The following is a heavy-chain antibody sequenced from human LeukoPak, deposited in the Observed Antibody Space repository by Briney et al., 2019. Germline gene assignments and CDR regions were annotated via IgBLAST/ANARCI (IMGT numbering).Heavy chain of an antibody. CDR1: GGSISSYY. CDR3: ARAPDCSSTSCYGYYFDY. Sequence: KASESLSLTCTVSGGSISSYYRSWIRQPPGKGLEWVGYICYSGRTNYNASLKGRVTISVDTSKNQLSLKLSCVTAADTAVYYCARAPDCSSTSCYGYYFDYWGQGTLVTVSS. J-gene: IGHJ4*02. D-gene: IGHD2-2*01. CDR2: ICYSGRT. V-gene: IGHV4-59*01.